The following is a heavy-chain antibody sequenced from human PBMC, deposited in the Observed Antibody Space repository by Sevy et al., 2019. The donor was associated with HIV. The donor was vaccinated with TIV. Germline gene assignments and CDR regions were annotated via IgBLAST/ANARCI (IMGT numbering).Heavy chain of an antibody. Sequence: ASVKVSCKASGYTFTSYRISWVRQAPGQGLEWMGWISAYNGNTTYAQKLQGRVTMTTDTSTSTAYMELRSLRTDDTAVYYCARDHPFDIVVVVAANTFDYWGQGTLVTVSS. J-gene: IGHJ4*02. CDR2: ISAYNGNT. CDR1: GYTFTSYR. V-gene: IGHV1-18*01. CDR3: ARDHPFDIVVVVAANTFDY. D-gene: IGHD2-15*01.